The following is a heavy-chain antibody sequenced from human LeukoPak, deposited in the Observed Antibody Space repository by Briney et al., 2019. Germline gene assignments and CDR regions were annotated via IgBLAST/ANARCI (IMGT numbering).Heavy chain of an antibody. CDR3: ARPFVSGYGRIGYYFVY. J-gene: IGHJ4*02. Sequence: GGSLRLSCTACGFTFSSYAMHWVRQAPGKGLEWVAVISYDGSNKYYADSVKGRFTISRDNSKNTLYLQMNSLRADDTAVYYCARPFVSGYGRIGYYFVYWGQRTLVTVSS. V-gene: IGHV3-30-3*01. CDR1: GFTFSSYA. CDR2: ISYDGSNK. D-gene: IGHD5-12*01.